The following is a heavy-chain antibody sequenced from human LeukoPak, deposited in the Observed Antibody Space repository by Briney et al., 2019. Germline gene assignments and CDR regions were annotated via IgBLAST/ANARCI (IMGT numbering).Heavy chain of an antibody. V-gene: IGHV6-1*01. J-gene: IGHJ4*02. D-gene: IGHD3-22*01. CDR1: GDTLSSNIAA. CDR3: ARDMYEYYYDA. Sequence: SQTLSLTCAISGDTLSSNIAAWKWIRQSPSRGLECLGRTYYRSKRYNDHAVSVKSQTTINPDTSKNQFSLQLNSATPEDTDVYFGARDMYEYYYDAWGQRTLVSVSS. CDR2: TYYRSKRYN.